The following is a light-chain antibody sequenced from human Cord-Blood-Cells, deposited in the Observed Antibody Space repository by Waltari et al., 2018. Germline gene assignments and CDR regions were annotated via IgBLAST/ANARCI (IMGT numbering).Light chain of an antibody. Sequence: EIVLTQSPATLSLSPGERATLSCRACQSVSSYLAWYQQKPGQAPRLRIYDASNRATGIPARFSGSGSGTDFTLTISSLEPEDFAVYYCQQRSNWPLTFGGGTKVEIK. J-gene: IGKJ4*01. CDR1: QSVSSY. V-gene: IGKV3-11*01. CDR2: DAS. CDR3: QQRSNWPLT.